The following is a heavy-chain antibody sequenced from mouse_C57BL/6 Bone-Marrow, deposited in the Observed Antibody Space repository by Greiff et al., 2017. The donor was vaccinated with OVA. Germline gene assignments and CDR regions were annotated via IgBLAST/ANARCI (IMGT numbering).Heavy chain of an antibody. J-gene: IGHJ3*01. D-gene: IGHD4-1*01. CDR1: GYSITSGYD. V-gene: IGHV3-1*01. CDR3: ARKGNWDGFAY. CDR2: ISYSGSP. Sequence: EVQGVESGPGMVKPSQSLSLTCTVTGYSITSGYDWHWIRHFPGNKLEWMGYISYSGSPNYNPSLTSRISITHDTSKNHFFLKLNSVTTEDTATYYCARKGNWDGFAYWGQGTLVTVSA.